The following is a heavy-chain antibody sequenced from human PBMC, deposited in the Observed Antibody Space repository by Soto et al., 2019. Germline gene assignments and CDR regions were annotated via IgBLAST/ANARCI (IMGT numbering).Heavy chain of an antibody. CDR3: ARDPCDYDSSGNLFDY. CDR1: GYTFTSYG. Sequence: ASVKVSCKASGYTFTSYGISWVRQAPGQGLEWMGWISAYNGNTNYAQKLQGRVTMTTDTSTSTAYMELRSLRSDDTAVYYCARDPCDYDSSGNLFDYWGQGTLVTVSS. J-gene: IGHJ4*02. CDR2: ISAYNGNT. D-gene: IGHD3-22*01. V-gene: IGHV1-18*04.